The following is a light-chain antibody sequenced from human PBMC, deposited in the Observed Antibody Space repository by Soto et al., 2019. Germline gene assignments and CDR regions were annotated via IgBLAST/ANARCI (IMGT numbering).Light chain of an antibody. CDR3: QQRSNRPPLT. Sequence: ESVLTQSPATLSLSPGERATLSCRASQSVSSYLAWYQQKPGQAPRLLTYDASNMATGIPARFSGSGSGTDFTLTISSLQPEDFALYYCQQRSNRPPLTFGGGTKVENK. V-gene: IGKV3-11*01. J-gene: IGKJ4*01. CDR2: DAS. CDR1: QSVSSY.